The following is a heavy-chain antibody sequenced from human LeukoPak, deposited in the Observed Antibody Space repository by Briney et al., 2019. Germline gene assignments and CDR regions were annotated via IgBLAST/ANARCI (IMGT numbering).Heavy chain of an antibody. J-gene: IGHJ4*02. CDR1: GGSISSGSYY. D-gene: IGHD6-19*01. CDR2: IYYSGST. Sequence: SETLSLTCTVSGGSISSGSYYWGWIRQPPGKGLEWIGSIYYSGSTYYNPSLKSRVTISVDTSKNQFSLKLSSVTAADTAVYYCARHYRARGYSSGWYYDYWGQGTLVTVSS. CDR3: ARHYRARGYSSGWYYDY. V-gene: IGHV4-39*01.